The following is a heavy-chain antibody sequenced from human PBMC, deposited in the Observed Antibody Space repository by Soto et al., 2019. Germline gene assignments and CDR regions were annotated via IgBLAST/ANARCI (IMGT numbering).Heavy chain of an antibody. V-gene: IGHV4-30-2*06. Sequence: PSETLSLTCAVSGGSISSGGFSWSWIRQSPGKGLELIGYIYYSGSTYYNPSLKSRVTISVDRSKNQFSLKLSSVTAADTAVYYCARGSSSGWYSGPAFDAFDIWGQGTMVTASS. D-gene: IGHD6-19*01. J-gene: IGHJ3*02. CDR1: GGSISSGGFS. CDR3: ARGSSSGWYSGPAFDAFDI. CDR2: IYYSGST.